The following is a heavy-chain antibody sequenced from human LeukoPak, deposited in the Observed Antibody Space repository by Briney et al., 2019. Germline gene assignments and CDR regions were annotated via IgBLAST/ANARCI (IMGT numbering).Heavy chain of an antibody. D-gene: IGHD6-19*01. J-gene: IGHJ3*02. Sequence: GGSLRLSCAASGFTLSRYSMNWVRQAPGKGLEWVSAISGSGGSTYYADSVKGRFTISRDNSKNTLYLQMNSLRAEDTAVYYCAKDWSVARPYAFDIWGQGTMVTVSS. CDR1: GFTLSRYS. CDR2: ISGSGGST. CDR3: AKDWSVARPYAFDI. V-gene: IGHV3-23*01.